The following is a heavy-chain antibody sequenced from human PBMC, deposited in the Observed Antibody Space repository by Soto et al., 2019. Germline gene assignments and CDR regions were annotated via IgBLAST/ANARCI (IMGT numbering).Heavy chain of an antibody. Sequence: SVKVSCKASGGTFSSYAISWVRQAPGQGLEWMGGIIPIFGTANYAQKFQGRVTITADESTSAAYMELSSLRSEDTAVYYCARHYYDSSGYYFTSEYYFDYWGQGTLVTVSS. CDR3: ARHYYDSSGYYFTSEYYFDY. CDR2: IIPIFGTA. CDR1: GGTFSSYA. V-gene: IGHV1-69*13. J-gene: IGHJ4*02. D-gene: IGHD3-22*01.